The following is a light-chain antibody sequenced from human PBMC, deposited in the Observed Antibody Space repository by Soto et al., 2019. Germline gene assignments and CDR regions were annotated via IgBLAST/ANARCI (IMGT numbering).Light chain of an antibody. CDR2: EAS. J-gene: IGKJ2*01. CDR3: QQYNKLAYT. CDR1: HDINNY. V-gene: IGKV1-33*01. Sequence: DILMTQSPSSLSASVGDRVTITCQASHDINNYLNWYQQKPGKAPKFLIYEASNLETGVPSRFSGSGSGTYFTFTISSLQPEDIGTYYCQQYNKLAYTFGQGTKIEI.